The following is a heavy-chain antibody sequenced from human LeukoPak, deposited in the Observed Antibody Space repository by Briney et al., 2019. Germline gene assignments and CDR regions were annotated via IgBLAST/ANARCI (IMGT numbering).Heavy chain of an antibody. CDR1: GGSISSSSYY. Sequence: SETLSLTCTVSGGSISSSSYYWGWIRQPPGKGLEWIGSIYYSGSTYYNPSLKSRVTISVDTSKNQFSLKLNSVTAADTAVYYCARGPAAVHPWGQGTLVTVSS. V-gene: IGHV4-39*07. J-gene: IGHJ5*02. CDR3: ARGPAAVHP. D-gene: IGHD6-13*01. CDR2: IYYSGST.